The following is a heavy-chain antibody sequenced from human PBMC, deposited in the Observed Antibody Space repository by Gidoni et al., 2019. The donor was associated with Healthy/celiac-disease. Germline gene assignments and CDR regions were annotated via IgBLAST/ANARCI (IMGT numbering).Heavy chain of an antibody. V-gene: IGHV4-59*01. CDR2: IYYSGST. Sequence: QVQLQESGPGLVKPSETLSLTCTVSGGSISSYYWSWIRQPPGKGLEWIGYIYYSGSTNYNPSLKSRVTISVDTSKNQFSLKLSSVTAADTAVYYCARGLTEVDRRITMVRGVYWFDPWGQGTLVTVSS. J-gene: IGHJ5*02. CDR3: ARGLTEVDRRITMVRGVYWFDP. CDR1: GGSISSYY. D-gene: IGHD3-10*01.